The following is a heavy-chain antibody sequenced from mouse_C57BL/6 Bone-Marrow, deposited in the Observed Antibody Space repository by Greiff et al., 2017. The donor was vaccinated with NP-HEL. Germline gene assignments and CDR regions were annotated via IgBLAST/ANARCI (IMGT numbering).Heavy chain of an antibody. J-gene: IGHJ3*01. Sequence: VQLQQSGAELVKPGASVKLSCKASGYTFTSSWMQWVKQRPGQGLEWIGEIDPSDSYTNYNQKFKGKATLTVDTSSSTAYMQLSSLTSEDSAVYYCAQIYYDDDGFAYWGQGTLVTVSA. D-gene: IGHD2-4*01. CDR3: AQIYYDDDGFAY. V-gene: IGHV1-50*01. CDR1: GYTFTSSW. CDR2: IDPSDSYT.